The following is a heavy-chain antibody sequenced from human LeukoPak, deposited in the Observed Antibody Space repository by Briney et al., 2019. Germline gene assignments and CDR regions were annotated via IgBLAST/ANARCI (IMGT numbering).Heavy chain of an antibody. CDR1: GGSLSSRSYY. CDR3: ARGDYDTRGYYYYYYGMDV. Sequence: SETLSLTCTGSGGSLSSRSYYWGGIRQPPGKGLEWIGSIYHSGSTYYYPSLKSRVTISVDTSKNQFSLKLSSATAADTAVYYCARGDYDTRGYYYYYYGMDVWGQGTTVTVSS. J-gene: IGHJ6*02. V-gene: IGHV4-39*01. CDR2: IYHSGST. D-gene: IGHD3-22*01.